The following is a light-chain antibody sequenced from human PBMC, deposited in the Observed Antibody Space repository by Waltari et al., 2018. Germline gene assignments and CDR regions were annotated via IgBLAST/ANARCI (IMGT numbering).Light chain of an antibody. CDR2: EVT. CDR1: SNDVGSYNL. J-gene: IGLJ2*01. Sequence: QSALTQPASVSGSPGQSITISCTGTSNDVGSYNLVSWYQQYPGKAPTLMIYEVTKRPSGVSSRFSGSKSGNTASLTISGLQAEEEADYYCSSYAGSTTLVIFGGGTKLTV. V-gene: IGLV2-23*02. CDR3: SSYAGSTTLVI.